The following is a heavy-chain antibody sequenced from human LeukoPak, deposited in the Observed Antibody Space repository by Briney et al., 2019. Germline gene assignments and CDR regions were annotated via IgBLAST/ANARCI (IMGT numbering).Heavy chain of an antibody. CDR1: GGSFSGYY. D-gene: IGHD5-18*01. CDR2: INHSGST. CDR3: ARGSRGYLTTLDL. J-gene: IGHJ2*01. V-gene: IGHV4-34*01. Sequence: SETLSLTCAVYGGSFSGYYWSWIRQPPGKGLEWIGEINHSGSTNYNPSLKSRVTISVDTSKNQFSLKLSSVTAADTAVYYCARGSRGYLTTLDLWGRGTLVTVSS.